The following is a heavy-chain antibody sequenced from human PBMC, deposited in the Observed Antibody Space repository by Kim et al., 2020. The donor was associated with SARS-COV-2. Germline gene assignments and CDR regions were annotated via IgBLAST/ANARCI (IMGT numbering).Heavy chain of an antibody. CDR1: GFTFDDYA. D-gene: IGHD3-22*01. CDR3: AKDINYYDSSGAAFDY. CDR2: ISWNSGSI. Sequence: GGSLRLSCAASGFTFDDYAMHWVRQAPGKGLEWVSGISWNSGSIGYADSVKGRFTISRDNAKNSLYLQMNSLRAEDTALYYCAKDINYYDSSGAAFDYWGQGTLVTVSS. J-gene: IGHJ4*02. V-gene: IGHV3-9*01.